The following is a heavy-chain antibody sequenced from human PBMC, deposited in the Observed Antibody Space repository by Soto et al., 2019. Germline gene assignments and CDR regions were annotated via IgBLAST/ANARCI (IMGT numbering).Heavy chain of an antibody. D-gene: IGHD1-1*01. CDR2: SDREDGET. CDR1: GYALSELS. V-gene: IGHV1-24*01. Sequence: QVQLVQSGTEVKKPGASVTVCCKISGYALSELSIHWVRQAPGKGLERMGGSDREDGETVYTQKCQGSVNMTEGTSLDTAFFELSGRGSEYTAVYYCLTYLTTTAHVFDFWGQGTLVTVSS. J-gene: IGHJ3*01. CDR3: LTYLTTTAHVFDF.